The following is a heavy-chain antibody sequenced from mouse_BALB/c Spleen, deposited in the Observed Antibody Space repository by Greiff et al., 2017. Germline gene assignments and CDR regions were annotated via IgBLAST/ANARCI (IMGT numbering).Heavy chain of an antibody. D-gene: IGHD2-14*01. CDR3: ARWGNCRYDAWFAY. V-gene: IGHV1-14*01. CDR1: GYTFTSYV. CDR2: INPYNDGT. Sequence: VQLQQSGPELVKPGASVKMSCKASGYTFTSYVMHWVKQKPGQGLEWIGYINPYNDGTKYNEKFKGKATLTSDKSSSTAYMELSSLTSEDSAVYYCARWGNCRYDAWFAYWGQGTLVTVSA. J-gene: IGHJ3*01.